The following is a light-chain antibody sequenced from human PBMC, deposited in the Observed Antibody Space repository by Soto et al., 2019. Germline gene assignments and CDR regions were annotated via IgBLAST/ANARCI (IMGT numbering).Light chain of an antibody. Sequence: EIVLTQSPATLSLSPGERATLSCRASQSVSSYLAWYQQKPGQAPRLLIYDASNRATGIPARFSGSGSGTDFTLTISSLQSEDFAVYYWQQYDNWPRTFGQGTKVDIK. CDR1: QSVSSY. CDR3: QQYDNWPRT. CDR2: DAS. J-gene: IGKJ1*01. V-gene: IGKV3-11*01.